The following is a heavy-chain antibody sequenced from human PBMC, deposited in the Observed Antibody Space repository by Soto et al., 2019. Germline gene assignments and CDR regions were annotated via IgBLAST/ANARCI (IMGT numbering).Heavy chain of an antibody. J-gene: IGHJ2*01. CDR1: GDSISSTSYY. CDR3: ARPYGDYGYWYFEH. V-gene: IGHV4-39*01. Sequence: SETLSLTCTVPGDSISSTSYYWGWIRQPPGKGLAWIGGISYSGSTYYNPSLKSRVTISVDTSKNLFSLKLSSVTAADTAVYYCARPYGDYGYWYFEHWGCGALVRVCS. CDR2: ISYSGST. D-gene: IGHD4-17*01.